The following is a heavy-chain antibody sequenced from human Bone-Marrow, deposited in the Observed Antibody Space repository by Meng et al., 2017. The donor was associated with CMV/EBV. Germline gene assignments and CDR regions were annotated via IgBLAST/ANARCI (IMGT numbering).Heavy chain of an antibody. CDR3: ARGGHFFSSPSFVGGMDV. J-gene: IGHJ6*02. CDR1: GGTFSSYA. CDR2: IIPILGIA. V-gene: IGHV1-69*10. D-gene: IGHD2-2*01. Sequence: SVKVSCKASGGTFSSYAISWVRQAPGQGLEWMGGIIPILGIANYAQKFQGRVTITADKSTSTAYMELSSLRSEDTAVYYCARGGHFFSSPSFVGGMDVWGQGTTVTVSS.